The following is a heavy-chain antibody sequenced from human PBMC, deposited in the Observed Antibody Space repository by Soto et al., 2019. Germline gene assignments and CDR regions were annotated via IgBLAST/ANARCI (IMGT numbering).Heavy chain of an antibody. Sequence: PGGSLRLSCAASVFTFSSYAMIWVRQAPGKGLEWVSAISGSGGSTYYADSVKGRFTISRDNSKNTLYLQMNSLRAEDTAVYYCAKERRYFDWSRDYWGQGTLVTVSS. CDR3: AKERRYFDWSRDY. CDR2: ISGSGGST. D-gene: IGHD3-9*01. V-gene: IGHV3-23*01. CDR1: VFTFSSYA. J-gene: IGHJ4*02.